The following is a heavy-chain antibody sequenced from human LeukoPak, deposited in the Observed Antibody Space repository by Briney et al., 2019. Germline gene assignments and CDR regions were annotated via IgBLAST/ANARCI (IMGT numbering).Heavy chain of an antibody. Sequence: ASAKVSCKASGYTFTSYYMHWVRQAPGQGLEWMGIIDPSGGSTSYAQKFQGRVTMTRDTSTSTVYMELSSLRSEDAAVYYCARDRGRYYYDSSGYFPDYWGQGTLVTVSS. D-gene: IGHD3-22*01. CDR2: IDPSGGST. CDR3: ARDRGRYYYDSSGYFPDY. CDR1: GYTFTSYY. V-gene: IGHV1-46*01. J-gene: IGHJ4*02.